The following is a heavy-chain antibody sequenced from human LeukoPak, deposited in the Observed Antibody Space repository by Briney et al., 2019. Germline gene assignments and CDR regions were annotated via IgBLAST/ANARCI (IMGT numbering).Heavy chain of an antibody. CDR3: AREIEYYYDSSGYRWVGAFDI. V-gene: IGHV4-38-2*02. CDR2: IYHSGDT. J-gene: IGHJ3*02. CDR1: GYSISSGYY. Sequence: SETLSLTCAVSGYSISSGYYWGWIRQPPGKGLEWIGSIYHSGDTYFSPSLKSRVTISVDTSKNQFSLRLSSVTAADTAVYYCAREIEYYYDSSGYRWVGAFDIWGQGTMVTVSS. D-gene: IGHD3-22*01.